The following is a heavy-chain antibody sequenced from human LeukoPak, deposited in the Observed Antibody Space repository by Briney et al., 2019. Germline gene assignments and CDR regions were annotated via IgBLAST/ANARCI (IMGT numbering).Heavy chain of an antibody. CDR3: ARAPSVAVDGKPNYDY. CDR2: IIPILGIA. Sequence: SVKVSCKASGGTFSSYAISWVRQAPGQGLEWMGRIIPILGIANYAQKLQGRVTMTTDTSTSTAYMELRSLRSDDTAVYYCARAPSVAVDGKPNYDYWGQGTLVTVSS. CDR1: GGTFSSYA. D-gene: IGHD6-19*01. V-gene: IGHV1-69*04. J-gene: IGHJ4*02.